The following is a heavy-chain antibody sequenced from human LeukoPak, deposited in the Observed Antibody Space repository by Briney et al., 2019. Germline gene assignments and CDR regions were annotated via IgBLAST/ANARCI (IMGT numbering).Heavy chain of an antibody. J-gene: IGHJ4*02. CDR3: ARFALKTPPTD. CDR1: GFTFSSYN. Sequence: PGGSLRLSCAASGFTFSSYNMNWVRQAPGQGLEWVSSITSGSSYIYYADSVKGRFTISRDNAKNSLFLQMNSLRAEDTAVYYCARFALKTPPTDWGQGTLVTVSS. CDR2: ITSGSSYI. V-gene: IGHV3-21*01.